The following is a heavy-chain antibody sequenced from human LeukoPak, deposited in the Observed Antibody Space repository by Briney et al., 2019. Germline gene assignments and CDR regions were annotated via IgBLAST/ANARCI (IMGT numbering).Heavy chain of an antibody. D-gene: IGHD3-3*01. J-gene: IGHJ6*03. Sequence: SETLSLTCAVYGGSFSGYYWSWIRQPPGRGLEWIGEINHSGSTNYNPSLKSRVTISVDTSKNQFSLKLSSVTAADTAVYYCARVRFLEWLLSHNYYYYYMDVWGKGTTVTVSS. CDR1: GGSFSGYY. V-gene: IGHV4-34*01. CDR3: ARVRFLEWLLSHNYYYYYMDV. CDR2: INHSGST.